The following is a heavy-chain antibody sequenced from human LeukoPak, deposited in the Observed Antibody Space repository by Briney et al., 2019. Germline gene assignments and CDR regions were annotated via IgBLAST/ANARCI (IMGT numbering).Heavy chain of an antibody. J-gene: IGHJ4*02. D-gene: IGHD6-6*01. CDR3: ARDGSSSGGIDY. CDR1: GFTFSSYW. Sequence: GGSLRLSCAASGFTFSSYWMSWVRQAPGKGLEWVGNIKQDGSEKHYVDSVKGRFTISRDNAENSLSLQMNSLRVEDTAVYYCARDGSSSGGIDYWGQGTLVTVSS. V-gene: IGHV3-7*05. CDR2: IKQDGSEK.